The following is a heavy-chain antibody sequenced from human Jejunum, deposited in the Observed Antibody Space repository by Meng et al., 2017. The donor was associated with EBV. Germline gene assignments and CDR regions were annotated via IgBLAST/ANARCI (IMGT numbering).Heavy chain of an antibody. CDR2: ISAYNGKT. CDR1: GYTFTSYG. Sequence: QVQLVQSGAEVKKPGASVKVPCKASGYTFTSYGISWVRQAPGQGLEWMAWISAYNGKTNYAQNLQGRVTLTTDTSTTTTYMELRSLRSDDTAVYYCARDGPDYGNYINFDYWGQGTLVTVSS. J-gene: IGHJ4*02. D-gene: IGHD4-11*01. CDR3: ARDGPDYGNYINFDY. V-gene: IGHV1-18*01.